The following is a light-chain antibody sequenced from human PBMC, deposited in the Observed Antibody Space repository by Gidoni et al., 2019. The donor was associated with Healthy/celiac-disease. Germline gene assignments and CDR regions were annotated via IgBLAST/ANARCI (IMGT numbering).Light chain of an antibody. CDR3: MQGTHWPWT. CDR1: QSLVSSDGNTY. CDR2: KVS. J-gene: IGKJ1*01. Sequence: DVVMTQSPLSLPATLGQPASISCRSSQSLVSSDGNTYLNWFHQRPGQSPRRLIYKVSNRDSGVPDRFSGSGSGTDFTLKISRVEAEDVGVYYCMQGTHWPWTFGQGTKVEIK. V-gene: IGKV2-30*01.